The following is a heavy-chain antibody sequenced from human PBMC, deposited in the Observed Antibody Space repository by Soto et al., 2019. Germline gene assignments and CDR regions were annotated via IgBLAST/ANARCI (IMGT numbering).Heavy chain of an antibody. CDR2: IRGDGSST. D-gene: IGHD2-2*01. J-gene: IGHJ6*03. CDR1: GFKFNSYT. CDR3: AKPAVVESIYYYYFDV. Sequence: EMKLVESGGGLVQPGGSLRLSCTASGFKFNSYTTGWVRQAPGKGLVWVSAIRGDGSSTYYADFVKGRFTISRDNSKKTLYLQMNRLRAEDTAIYYCAKPAVVESIYYYYFDVWGRGTAVTVSS. V-gene: IGHV3-23*04.